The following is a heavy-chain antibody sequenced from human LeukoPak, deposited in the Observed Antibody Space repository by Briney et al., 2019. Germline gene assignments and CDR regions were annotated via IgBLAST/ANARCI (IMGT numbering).Heavy chain of an antibody. CDR3: TRLAGGDAFDI. J-gene: IGHJ3*02. Sequence: GGSLKLSCAASGFTFSGSAMHWVRQASGKGLGWVGRIRSKANGYTTAYGASVKGRFTISRDDSQRATYVQMNSLKIEDTAVYYCTRLAGGDAFDIWGPGTMVTVS. CDR2: IRSKANGYTT. D-gene: IGHD2-15*01. V-gene: IGHV3-73*01. CDR1: GFTFSGSA.